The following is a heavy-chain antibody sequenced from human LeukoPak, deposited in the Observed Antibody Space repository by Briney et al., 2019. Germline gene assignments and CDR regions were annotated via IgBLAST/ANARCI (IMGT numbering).Heavy chain of an antibody. J-gene: IGHJ3*02. CDR2: IKPRFSGT. V-gene: IGHV1-2*02. CDR1: GITIAGCD. CDR3: ARDRTRGVMVGVFDI. Sequence: ASVKVSCKASGITIAGCDVHWVRQAPGQGLEWMGRIKPRFSGTNHAEKFQGRVSMTTDTSTSTAYMELRSLRSDDTAVYYCARDRTRGVMVGVFDIWGQGTMVTVSS. D-gene: IGHD3-10*01.